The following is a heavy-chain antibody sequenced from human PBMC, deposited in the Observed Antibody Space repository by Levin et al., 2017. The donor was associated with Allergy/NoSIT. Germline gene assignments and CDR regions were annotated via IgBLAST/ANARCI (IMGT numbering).Heavy chain of an antibody. D-gene: IGHD3-9*01. CDR1: GFTFSSYA. CDR3: ARSHYDILTGGGTFDY. J-gene: IGHJ4*02. Sequence: GESLKISCAASGFTFSSYAMHWVRQAPGKGLEWVAVISYDGSNKYYADSVKGRFTISRDNSKNSLYLQMNSLRAEDTAVYYCARSHYDILTGGGTFDYWGQGTLVTVSS. V-gene: IGHV3-30-3*01. CDR2: ISYDGSNK.